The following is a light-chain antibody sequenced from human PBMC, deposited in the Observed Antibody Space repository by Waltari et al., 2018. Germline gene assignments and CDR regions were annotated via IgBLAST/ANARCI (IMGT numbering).Light chain of an antibody. J-gene: IGKJ1*01. CDR2: AAS. V-gene: IGKV1-27*01. CDR3: QKYDSAPRT. CDR1: QGITNY. Sequence: DIQMTQSPSSLSASVGDRVTITCRASQGITNYLAWYQHKPGKVPKLLIYAASTLQSGVPSRFSGSGSGTDFTRTISSLQPEDVATYYCQKYDSAPRTFGQGTKVEIK.